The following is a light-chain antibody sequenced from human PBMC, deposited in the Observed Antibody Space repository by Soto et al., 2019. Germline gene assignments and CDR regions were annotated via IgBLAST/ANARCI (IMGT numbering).Light chain of an antibody. J-gene: IGLJ2*01. Sequence: QSVLTQPASVSGSPGQSITISCTGTSSDVGKYNSVSWYQQQPGKAPKLMIYEVNKRPSVVSNRFSGSKSGNTASLTISGLQAEDETDYYCCSYAGSATLVFGGGTKLTVL. CDR3: CSYAGSATLV. CDR2: EVN. V-gene: IGLV2-23*02. CDR1: SSDVGKYNS.